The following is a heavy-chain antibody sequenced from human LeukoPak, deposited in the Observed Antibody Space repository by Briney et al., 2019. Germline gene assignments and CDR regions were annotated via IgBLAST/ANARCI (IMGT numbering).Heavy chain of an antibody. CDR1: GFTLSDYY. D-gene: IGHD1-7*01. Sequence: GGSPRLSCAASGFTLSDYYMSWVRRAPGKGLEWVSYISSSGRTIYYADPVKGRFTISRDNAKNSLYLQMNSLRAEDTAVYYCARGGTNDDAFDIWGQGTMVTVSS. J-gene: IGHJ3*02. CDR2: ISSSGRTI. CDR3: ARGGTNDDAFDI. V-gene: IGHV3-11*04.